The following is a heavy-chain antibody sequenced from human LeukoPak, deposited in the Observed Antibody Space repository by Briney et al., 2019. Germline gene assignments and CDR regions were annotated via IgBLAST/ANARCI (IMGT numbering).Heavy chain of an antibody. Sequence: GGSLRLSCAASGFTFSSYAMSWIRQAPGKGLEWVSYISSSSSYTNYADSVKGRFTISRDNAKNSLYLQMNSLRAEDTAVYYCAREVIAAAGTCWFDPWGQGTLVTVSS. CDR3: AREVIAAAGTCWFDP. CDR2: ISSSSSYT. J-gene: IGHJ5*02. V-gene: IGHV3-11*05. CDR1: GFTFSSYA. D-gene: IGHD6-13*01.